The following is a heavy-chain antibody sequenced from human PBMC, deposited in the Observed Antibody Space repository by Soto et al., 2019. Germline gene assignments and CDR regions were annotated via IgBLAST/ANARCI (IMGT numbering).Heavy chain of an antibody. D-gene: IGHD1-26*01. J-gene: IGHJ4*02. V-gene: IGHV3-23*01. CDR1: GFTFSSYA. CDR2: ISGSGGST. CDR3: AKVHTKWELPYRRDY. Sequence: GGSLRLSCAASGFTFSSYAMSWVRQAPGKGLEWVSAISGSGGSTYYADSVKGRFTISRDNSKNTLYLQMNSLRAEDTAVYYCAKVHTKWELPYRRDYWGQGTLVTVSS.